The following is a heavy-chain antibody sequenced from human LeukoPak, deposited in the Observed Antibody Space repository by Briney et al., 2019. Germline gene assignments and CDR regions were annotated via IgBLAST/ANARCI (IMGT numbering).Heavy chain of an antibody. CDR1: GLTFSSYA. D-gene: IGHD6-13*01. CDR3: ARTYSSSSGGLYFYYYGLDV. J-gene: IGHJ6*02. CDR2: ISYDGSNK. Sequence: PGGSLRLSCAASGLTFSSYAMHWVRQAPGKGLEWVAVISYDGSNKYYADSVKGRFTISRDTSKNTLYLEMNSLRPEDTAMYYCARTYSSSSGGLYFYYYGLDVWGQGTTVAVSS. V-gene: IGHV3-30-3*01.